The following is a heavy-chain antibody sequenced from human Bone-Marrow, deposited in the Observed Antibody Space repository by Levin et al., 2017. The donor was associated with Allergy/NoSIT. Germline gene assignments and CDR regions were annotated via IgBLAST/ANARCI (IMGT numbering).Heavy chain of an antibody. D-gene: IGHD2-15*01. J-gene: IGHJ6*02. CDR3: ARQTGDISYHYYFVMDV. CDR1: GYTITNYW. Sequence: GESLKISCQVSGYTITNYWIGWVRQMPGKGLEWLGIIQPGNSDTRYNPSFQDQVTMSVDKSISTAYLQWTSLQASDTAIYYCARQTGDISYHYYFVMDVWGQGTTVIVS. V-gene: IGHV5-51*01. CDR2: IQPGNSDT.